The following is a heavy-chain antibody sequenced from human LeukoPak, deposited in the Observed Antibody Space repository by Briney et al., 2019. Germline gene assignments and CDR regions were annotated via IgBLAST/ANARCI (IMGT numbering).Heavy chain of an antibody. J-gene: IGHJ4*02. CDR2: IHFTINT. Sequence: PSDTLSLTCTVSGGSISSNNYWGWIRQPPRMGMEWIDSIHFTINTYYNPSLKSRLTISIDTSKNQFSLRLRSVTAADTAVYYCTRYEEEDGQNAKTIDYWGQGTLVTVSS. D-gene: IGHD5-24*01. CDR1: GGSISSNNY. CDR3: TRYEEEDGQNAKTIDY. V-gene: IGHV4-39*01.